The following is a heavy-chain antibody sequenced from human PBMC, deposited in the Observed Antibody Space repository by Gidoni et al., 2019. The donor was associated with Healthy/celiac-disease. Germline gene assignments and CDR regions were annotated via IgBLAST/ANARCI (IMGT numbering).Heavy chain of an antibody. CDR3: ARLGSSRLGWFDP. CDR1: GGSISSSSYY. V-gene: IGHV4-39*01. Sequence: QLQLQESGPGLVKPSETLSLTCTVSGGSISSSSYYWGWIRQPPGKGLEWIGSIYYSGSTYYNPSLKSRVTISVDTSKNQFSLKLSSVTAADTAVYYCARLGSSRLGWFDPWGQGTLVTVSS. J-gene: IGHJ5*02. CDR2: IYYSGST. D-gene: IGHD6-13*01.